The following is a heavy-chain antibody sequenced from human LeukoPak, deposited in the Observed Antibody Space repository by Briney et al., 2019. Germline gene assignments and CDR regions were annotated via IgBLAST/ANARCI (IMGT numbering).Heavy chain of an antibody. D-gene: IGHD3-16*02. Sequence: ASVKVSRKASGYTFTGYYMHWVRQAPGQGLEWMGWINPNSGGTNYAQKFQGRVTMTRDTSISTAYMELRSLRSDDTAVYYCARDQGYDYVWGSYRYTEVFDYWGQGTLVTVSS. CDR1: GYTFTGYY. J-gene: IGHJ4*02. CDR2: INPNSGGT. V-gene: IGHV1-2*02. CDR3: ARDQGYDYVWGSYRYTEVFDY.